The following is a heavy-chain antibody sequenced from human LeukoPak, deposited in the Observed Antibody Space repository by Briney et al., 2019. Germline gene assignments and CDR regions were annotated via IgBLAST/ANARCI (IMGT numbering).Heavy chain of an antibody. D-gene: IGHD1-26*01. CDR3: ARDGSSGSYLLGNYGMDV. Sequence: PGGSLRLSCAASGFTFSSYAMHWVRQAPGKGLEWVAVISYDGSNKYYADSVKGRFTISRDNSKNTLYLQMNSLRAEDTAVYYCARDGSSGSYLLGNYGMDVWGQGTTVTVSS. CDR1: GFTFSSYA. CDR2: ISYDGSNK. V-gene: IGHV3-30-3*01. J-gene: IGHJ6*02.